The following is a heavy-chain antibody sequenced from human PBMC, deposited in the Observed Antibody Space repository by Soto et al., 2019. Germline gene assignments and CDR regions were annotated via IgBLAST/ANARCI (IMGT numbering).Heavy chain of an antibody. CDR2: ISYDGSNK. J-gene: IGHJ6*02. V-gene: IGHV3-30*18. Sequence: GGSLRLSCAASGFTFSSYGMHWVRQAPGKGLEWVAVISYDGSNKYYADSVKGRFTISRDNSKNTLYLQMNSLRAEDTAVYYCAKDRLGIVVVVAASKTYGMDVWGQGTTVTVSS. CDR3: AKDRLGIVVVVAASKTYGMDV. D-gene: IGHD2-15*01. CDR1: GFTFSSYG.